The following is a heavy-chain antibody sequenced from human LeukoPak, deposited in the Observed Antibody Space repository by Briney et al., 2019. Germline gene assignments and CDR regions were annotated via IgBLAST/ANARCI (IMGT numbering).Heavy chain of an antibody. V-gene: IGHV4-4*02. Sequence: SETLSLTCDVSGGSVTSTNCWTWVRQPPGKGLEWIGVVHLDGRTNYTPSLKSRLIMSVDLPKTHISLKLTSVTAAATADYYCAREGGFYRPLDYSGQGTLVTVSA. CDR3: AREGGFYRPLDY. CDR1: GGSVTSTNC. CDR2: VHLDGRT. J-gene: IGHJ4*02. D-gene: IGHD3-3*01.